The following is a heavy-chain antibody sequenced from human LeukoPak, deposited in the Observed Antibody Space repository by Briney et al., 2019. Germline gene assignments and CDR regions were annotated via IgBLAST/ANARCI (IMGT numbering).Heavy chain of an antibody. V-gene: IGHV4-61*01. CDR2: ISYSGST. Sequence: SETLSLTCTVSGGSVSSGSYYWSWIRQPPGKGLEWIGYISYSGSTNYNPSLKSRVTISVDTSKNQFSLKLSSVTAADTAVYYCARLAAAGTFSRGRRPEFDYWGQGTLVTVSS. CDR3: ARLAAAGTFSRGRRPEFDY. D-gene: IGHD6-13*01. CDR1: GGSVSSGSYY. J-gene: IGHJ4*02.